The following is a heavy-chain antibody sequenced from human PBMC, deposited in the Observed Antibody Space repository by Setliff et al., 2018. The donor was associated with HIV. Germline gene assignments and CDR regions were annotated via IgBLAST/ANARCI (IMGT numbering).Heavy chain of an antibody. D-gene: IGHD3-22*01. CDR2: IYQTRKT. J-gene: IGHJ4*02. CDR1: GYSISNGYY. CDR3: ARQAWHYDRDGYFIDY. V-gene: IGHV4-38-2*02. Sequence: KPSETLSLTCSVSGYSISNGYYWGWIRQPPGKGLEWVGTIYQTRKTYYSPSLKSRVTVSVDMSRNQFSVKLNSATAADTAVYYCARQAWHYDRDGYFIDYWGQGMLVTVSS.